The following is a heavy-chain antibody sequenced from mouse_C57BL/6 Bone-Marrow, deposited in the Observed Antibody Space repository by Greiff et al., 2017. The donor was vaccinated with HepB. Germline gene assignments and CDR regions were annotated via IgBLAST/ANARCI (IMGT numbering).Heavy chain of an antibody. CDR3: ARENGGSSSFYAMDY. J-gene: IGHJ4*01. Sequence: DVKLVESGGGLVKPGGSLKLSCAASGFTFSSYAMSWVRQTPEKRLEWVATISDGGSYTYYPDNVKGRFIISRDNAKNNLYLQMSHLKSEDTAMYYCARENGGSSSFYAMDYWGQGTSVTVSS. CDR1: GFTFSSYA. CDR2: ISDGGSYT. V-gene: IGHV5-4*01. D-gene: IGHD1-1*01.